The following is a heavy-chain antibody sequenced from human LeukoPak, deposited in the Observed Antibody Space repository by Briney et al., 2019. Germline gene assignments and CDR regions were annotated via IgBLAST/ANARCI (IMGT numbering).Heavy chain of an antibody. V-gene: IGHV3-7*01. Sequence: GGSLRLSCAASGFTFSSYWMTWVRQAPGKGLEWVANIKQDGGEKYYVDSVKGRFTISRDNANNSLHLQMNSLRAEDTAVYYCARDERFISYYYYYYMDVWGKGTTVTVSS. CDR3: ARDERFISYYYYYYMDV. CDR2: IKQDGGEK. J-gene: IGHJ6*03. CDR1: GFTFSSYW. D-gene: IGHD3-16*02.